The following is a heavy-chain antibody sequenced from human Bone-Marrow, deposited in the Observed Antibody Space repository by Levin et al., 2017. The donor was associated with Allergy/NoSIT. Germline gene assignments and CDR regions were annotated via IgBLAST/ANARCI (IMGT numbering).Heavy chain of an antibody. Sequence: GESLKISCKGSGYSFTTYWIGWVRQMPGKGLEWMGIIYPSDSETRYSPSFQGQVTISADHSVSTAYLQWSNLKASDRAIYYCTRTGTASHYYSMDVWGQGTTVTVSS. J-gene: IGHJ6*02. CDR3: TRTGTASHYYSMDV. CDR2: IYPSDSET. V-gene: IGHV5-51*01. CDR1: GYSFTTYW. D-gene: IGHD2-21*02.